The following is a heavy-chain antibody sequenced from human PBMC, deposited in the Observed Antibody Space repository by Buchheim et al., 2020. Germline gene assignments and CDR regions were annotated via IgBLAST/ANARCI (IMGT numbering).Heavy chain of an antibody. CDR3: ARGTYGGNGFDP. Sequence: QVQLQESGPGLVKPSETLSLTCTVSGDSINNYYWSWIRQPPGKGLEWIGYISYSGSTTYNPSLRGRVTISLDTSKNQFSLKLTSVTAADTAVYYCARGTYGGNGFDPWGQGTL. D-gene: IGHD1-7*01. CDR1: GDSINNYY. J-gene: IGHJ5*02. V-gene: IGHV4-59*01. CDR2: ISYSGST.